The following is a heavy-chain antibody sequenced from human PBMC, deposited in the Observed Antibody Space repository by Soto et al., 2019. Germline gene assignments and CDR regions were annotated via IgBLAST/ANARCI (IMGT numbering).Heavy chain of an antibody. CDR3: AREQWLVTPYYYYGMDV. J-gene: IGHJ6*02. V-gene: IGHV3-11*06. CDR2: ISSSSGST. D-gene: IGHD6-19*01. Sequence: GGSLRLSCAASGFTFSDYYMSWIRQAPGKGLEYISYISSSSGSTNYADSVKGRFTISRDNAKNSLYLQMSSLRAEDTAVYYCAREQWLVTPYYYYGMDVWGQGTTVTVSS. CDR1: GFTFSDYY.